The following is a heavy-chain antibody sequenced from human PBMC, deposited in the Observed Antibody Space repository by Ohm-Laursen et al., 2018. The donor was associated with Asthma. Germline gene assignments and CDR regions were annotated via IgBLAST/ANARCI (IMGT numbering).Heavy chain of an antibody. V-gene: IGHV4-34*01. Sequence: SDTLSLTCAVYGGSFSGYYWSWIRQPPGKGLEWIGEINHSGSTNYNPSLKSRVTISVDTSKNQFSLSVSSATAADTGLYYCARGSSWYGTKKIYYFDSWGQGTLVTVSS. D-gene: IGHD6-13*01. CDR1: GGSFSGYY. CDR3: ARGSSWYGTKKIYYFDS. J-gene: IGHJ4*02. CDR2: INHSGST.